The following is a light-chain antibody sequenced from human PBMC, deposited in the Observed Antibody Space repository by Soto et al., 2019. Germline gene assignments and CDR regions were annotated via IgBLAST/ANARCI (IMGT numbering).Light chain of an antibody. J-gene: IGKJ1*01. CDR1: QTISSW. Sequence: DIQMTQSPSTLSGSVGDRVTITCRASQTISSWLAWHQQKPGKVPKLLTYKASTLKSGVPSRFSGSGSGTEFTLTISSLQPDDFATYYCQHYNSYSEAFGQGTRWIS. CDR2: KAS. V-gene: IGKV1-5*03. CDR3: QHYNSYSEA.